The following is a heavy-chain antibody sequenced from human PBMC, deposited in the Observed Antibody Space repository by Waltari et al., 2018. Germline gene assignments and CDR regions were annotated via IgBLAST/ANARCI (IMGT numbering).Heavy chain of an antibody. V-gene: IGHV6-1*01. CDR3: ASWGGYDFWSGYHR. Sequence: QVQLQQSGPGLVKPSQTLSLTCAISGDSVSSNSAAWKWLRQSPSRGLEWLGRTYYRSKWYNDYAVSVKSRITINPDTSKNQFSLQLNSVTPEDTAVYYCASWGGYDFWSGYHRWGQGTLVTVSS. CDR1: GDSVSSNSAA. CDR2: TYYRSKWYN. J-gene: IGHJ4*02. D-gene: IGHD3-3*01.